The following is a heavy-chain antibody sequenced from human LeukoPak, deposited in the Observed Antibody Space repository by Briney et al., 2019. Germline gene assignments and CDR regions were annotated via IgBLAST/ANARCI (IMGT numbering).Heavy chain of an antibody. CDR2: INSDGSST. Sequence: GGSLRLSCAASGFTFSSYWMHWVRQAPGKGLVWVSRINSDGSSTSYAASVKGRFTISRDNAKNTLYLQMNSLRAEDTAVYYCARAKVVGSHMIVVWVAGFDYWGQGTLATVSS. D-gene: IGHD3-22*01. CDR3: ARAKVVGSHMIVVWVAGFDY. CDR1: GFTFSSYW. J-gene: IGHJ4*02. V-gene: IGHV3-74*01.